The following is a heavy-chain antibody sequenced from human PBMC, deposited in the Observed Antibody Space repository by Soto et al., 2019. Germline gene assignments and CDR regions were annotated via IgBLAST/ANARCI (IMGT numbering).Heavy chain of an antibody. CDR1: GYTFTSYG. CDR2: ISAYNGNT. D-gene: IGHD2-15*01. Sequence: QVQLVQSGAEVKKPGASVKVSCKASGYTFTSYGISWVRQAPGQGLEWMGWISAYNGNTNYAQKLQGRVTMTTDTSTSPAYMELRSLGSDDTAVYYCARGYCSGGSGYYNWFDPWGKGTLVTVSS. J-gene: IGHJ5*02. CDR3: ARGYCSGGSGYYNWFDP. V-gene: IGHV1-18*01.